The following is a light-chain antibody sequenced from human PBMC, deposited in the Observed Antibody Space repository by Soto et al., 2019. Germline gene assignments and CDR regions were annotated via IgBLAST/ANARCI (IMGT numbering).Light chain of an antibody. Sequence: DLQMTQSPSTLSAFVGDRVTITCRATQGINNWLAWYQQKPGKAPRLLIYDVSTLQTGVPSRFSGRGSGTEATLIISSLQPGDVATYYCQQYFHYPVTFGRGTKVEIK. CDR1: QGINNW. V-gene: IGKV1-5*01. CDR2: DVS. CDR3: QQYFHYPVT. J-gene: IGKJ2*01.